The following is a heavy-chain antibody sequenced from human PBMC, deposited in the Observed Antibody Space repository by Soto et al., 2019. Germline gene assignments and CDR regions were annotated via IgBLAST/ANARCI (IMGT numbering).Heavy chain of an antibody. CDR3: ATRTLPQSSGWYAWPYYYYGMDV. V-gene: IGHV4-39*01. J-gene: IGHJ6*02. CDR1: GGSISSSSYY. D-gene: IGHD6-19*01. CDR2: IYYSGST. Sequence: SETLSLTCTVSGGSISSSSYYWGWIRQPPGKGLEWIGSIYYSGSTYYNPSLKSRVTISVDTSKNQFALKLSSVTAADTAVYYCATRTLPQSSGWYAWPYYYYGMDVWGQGTTVTVSS.